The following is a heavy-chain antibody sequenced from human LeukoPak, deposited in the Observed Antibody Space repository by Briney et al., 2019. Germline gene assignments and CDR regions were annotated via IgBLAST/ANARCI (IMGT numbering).Heavy chain of an antibody. CDR2: ISSSSSCT. D-gene: IGHD3-10*01. CDR1: GFTFSDYY. Sequence: SGGSLRLSCAASGFTFSDYYMSWIRQAPGKGLEWVSYISSSSSCTNYADSVKGRFTISRDNAKNSLYLQMNSLRAEDTAVYYCARGRGAMVRGAVKYYFDYWGQGTLVTVSS. CDR3: ARGRGAMVRGAVKYYFDY. V-gene: IGHV3-11*05. J-gene: IGHJ4*02.